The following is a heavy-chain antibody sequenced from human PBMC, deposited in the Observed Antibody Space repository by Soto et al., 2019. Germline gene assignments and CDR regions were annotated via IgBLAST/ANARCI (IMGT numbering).Heavy chain of an antibody. D-gene: IGHD2-15*01. Sequence: SETLSLTCTFSGGSISSYYWSLIRQPPGKGLGWIGYIYYSGSTNYNPSLKSRVTISVDTSKNQFSLKLSSVTAADTAVYYCARLYFGGSRDYYYMDVWGKGTTVTVSS. V-gene: IGHV4-59*08. CDR1: GGSISSYY. CDR2: IYYSGST. J-gene: IGHJ6*03. CDR3: ARLYFGGSRDYYYMDV.